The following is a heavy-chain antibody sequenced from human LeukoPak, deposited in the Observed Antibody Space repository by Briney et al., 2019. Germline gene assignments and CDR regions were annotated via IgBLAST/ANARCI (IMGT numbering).Heavy chain of an antibody. V-gene: IGHV4-4*07. CDR1: GGSISSYY. CDR3: AGDSSGSKALDY. CDR2: IYTSGST. J-gene: IGHJ4*02. Sequence: SEPLSLTCTVSGGSISSYYWSWIRPPAGKGLEWIGRIYTSGSTNYNPSLKSRVTMSVDTSKNQFSLKLSSVTAADTAVYYCAGDSSGSKALDYWGQGTLVTVSS. D-gene: IGHD3-22*01.